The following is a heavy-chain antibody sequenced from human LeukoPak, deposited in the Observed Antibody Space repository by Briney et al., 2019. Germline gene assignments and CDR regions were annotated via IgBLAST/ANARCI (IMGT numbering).Heavy chain of an antibody. Sequence: ASVKVSCKASGYTFTSYYMHWVRQAPGQGLEWMGITNPSGGSTNYAQKFQGRVTMTRDTSTSTVYMELSSLRSEDTAVYYCARGGGGYDHYYGMDVWGKGTTVTVSS. V-gene: IGHV1-46*01. CDR2: TNPSGGST. J-gene: IGHJ6*04. CDR1: GYTFTSYY. CDR3: ARGGGGYDHYYGMDV. D-gene: IGHD5-12*01.